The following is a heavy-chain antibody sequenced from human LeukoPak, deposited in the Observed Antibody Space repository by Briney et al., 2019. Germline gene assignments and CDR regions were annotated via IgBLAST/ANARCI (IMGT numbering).Heavy chain of an antibody. Sequence: PGGSLRLSCAASGFTFDDYAMHWARQAPGKGLEWVSGISWNSGSISYADSVKGRFTISRDNAKNSLYLQMNSLRAEDTALYYCAKDTDGAAAGTTWGHWGQGTLVTVSS. J-gene: IGHJ4*02. CDR3: AKDTDGAAAGTTWGH. V-gene: IGHV3-9*01. D-gene: IGHD6-13*01. CDR2: ISWNSGSI. CDR1: GFTFDDYA.